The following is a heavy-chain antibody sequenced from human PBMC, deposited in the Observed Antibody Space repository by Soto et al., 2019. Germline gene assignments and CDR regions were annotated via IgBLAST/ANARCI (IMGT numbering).Heavy chain of an antibody. CDR3: ARVRESGYSDY. D-gene: IGHD3-3*01. CDR2: IYYSGST. Sequence: QVQLQESGPGLVNPSQTLSLTCTVSGGSISSGGYYWSWIRQHPVKGLEWIGYIYYSGSTYDNPTSKSSVTLSVDTSKNQFTLMLSSMTAADTAVYYCARVRESGYSDYWGQGTLVTVSS. CDR1: GGSISSGGYY. V-gene: IGHV4-31*03. J-gene: IGHJ4*02.